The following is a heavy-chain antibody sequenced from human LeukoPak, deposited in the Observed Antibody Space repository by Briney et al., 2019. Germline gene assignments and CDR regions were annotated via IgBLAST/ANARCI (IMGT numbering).Heavy chain of an antibody. CDR2: IKGSGDST. J-gene: IGHJ4*02. Sequence: GGSLRLSCAASGFTFSSYAMTWVRQVPGKGLEWVSVIKGSGDSTYYADSVKGRFTISRDDSKNTLYLQMSSLRAEDTAVYSCAKRSDNSCYSALDYWGQGTLVTVSS. CDR3: AKRSDNSCYSALDY. D-gene: IGHD2-15*01. V-gene: IGHV3-23*01. CDR1: GFTFSSYA.